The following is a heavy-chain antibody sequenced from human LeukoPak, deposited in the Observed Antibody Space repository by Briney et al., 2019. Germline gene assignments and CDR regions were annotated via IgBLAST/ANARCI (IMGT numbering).Heavy chain of an antibody. D-gene: IGHD6-13*01. CDR3: AKAPDVPSSSSNYYYYYMDV. CDR2: INSDGSST. Sequence: GGSLRLSCAASGFTFSSYWMHWVRQAPGKGLVWVSRINSDGSSTRYADSVKGRFTISRDNSKNTLYLQMNSLRAEDTAVYYCAKAPDVPSSSSNYYYYYMDVWGKGTTVTISS. CDR1: GFTFSSYW. V-gene: IGHV3-74*01. J-gene: IGHJ6*03.